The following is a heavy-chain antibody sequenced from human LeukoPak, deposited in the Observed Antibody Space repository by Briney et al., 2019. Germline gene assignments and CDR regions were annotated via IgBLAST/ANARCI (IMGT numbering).Heavy chain of an antibody. CDR1: GLTVSSNY. Sequence: PGGSLRLACAASGLTVSSNYMSWVRQAPEKGLEWVSVIYSGGSTYYADSVKGRFTISRDNSKNTLYLQMNSLRAEDTAVYYCARGSYSSGWYRGYYYYMDVWGKGTTVTISS. J-gene: IGHJ6*03. CDR3: ARGSYSSGWYRGYYYYMDV. D-gene: IGHD6-19*01. V-gene: IGHV3-66*01. CDR2: IYSGGST.